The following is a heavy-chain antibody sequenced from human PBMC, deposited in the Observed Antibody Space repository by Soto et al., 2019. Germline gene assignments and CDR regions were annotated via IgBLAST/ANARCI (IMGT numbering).Heavy chain of an antibody. CDR2: IYHSGST. CDR3: ARGDYGRRAEYFQN. Sequence: SETLSLTCAVSGGSISSGGYSWSWIRQPPGKGLEWIGYIYHSGSTYYNPSLKSRVTISVDRSKNQFSLKLSSVTAADTAVYYCARGDYGRRAEYFQNWGQGTLVTVSS. CDR1: GGSISSGGYS. D-gene: IGHD3-16*01. J-gene: IGHJ1*01. V-gene: IGHV4-30-2*01.